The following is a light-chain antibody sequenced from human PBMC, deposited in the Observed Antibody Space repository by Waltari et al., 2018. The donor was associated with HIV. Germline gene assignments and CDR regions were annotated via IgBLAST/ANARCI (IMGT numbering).Light chain of an antibody. Sequence: QPALTQPASVSGSPGQSITISCTGTSSDVGGYNYVSWYQQHPGKAPKLMISDVSNRPSGVSNRFSGSKSGNTASLTISGLQAEDEADYYCSSYTSSSTYYVFGTGTKVTVL. CDR2: DVS. J-gene: IGLJ1*01. V-gene: IGLV2-14*03. CDR1: SSDVGGYNY. CDR3: SSYTSSSTYYV.